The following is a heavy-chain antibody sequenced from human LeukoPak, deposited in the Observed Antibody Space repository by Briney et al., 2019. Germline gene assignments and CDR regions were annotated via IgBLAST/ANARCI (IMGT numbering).Heavy chain of an antibody. V-gene: IGHV4-4*07. CDR2: IYTSGST. Sequence: WETLSLTCTVSGGSISSYYWSWIRQPAGKRLEWIGRIYTSGSTNYNPSLKSRVTMSVDTSKNQFSLKLSSVTAADTAVYYCATTDTFGGVIFDYWGQGTLVTVSS. CDR3: ATTDTFGGVIFDY. J-gene: IGHJ4*02. CDR1: GGSISSYY. D-gene: IGHD3-16*01.